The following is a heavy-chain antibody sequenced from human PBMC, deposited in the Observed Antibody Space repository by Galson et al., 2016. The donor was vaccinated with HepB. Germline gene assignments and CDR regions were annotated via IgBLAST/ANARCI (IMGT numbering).Heavy chain of an antibody. D-gene: IGHD5-18*01. V-gene: IGHV3-30*18. CDR3: AKSVGIQLWLDHAFDI. Sequence: SLRLPCAASGFTFSSYGMHWVRQAPGKGLEWVAVISYDGSSKYYADSVKGRFTIPRDNPKNTLYVQMNSLRAEDTAVYYCAKSVGIQLWLDHAFDIWGQGTMVTVSS. CDR2: ISYDGSSK. J-gene: IGHJ3*02. CDR1: GFTFSSYG.